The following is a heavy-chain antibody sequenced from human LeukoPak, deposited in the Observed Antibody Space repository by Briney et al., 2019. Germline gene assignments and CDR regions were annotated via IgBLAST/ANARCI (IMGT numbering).Heavy chain of an antibody. V-gene: IGHV4-59*08. D-gene: IGHD2-2*01. CDR3: ARGYAQLDS. Sequence: SETLSLTCTVSGGSISSFYWSWIRQPPGKGLEWIGNIYNSGSTNYNPSLKSRVTISVDTSKNQFSLKLSSVTAADTAVYYCARGYAQLDSWGQGTLVTVSS. CDR2: IYNSGST. J-gene: IGHJ4*02. CDR1: GGSISSFY.